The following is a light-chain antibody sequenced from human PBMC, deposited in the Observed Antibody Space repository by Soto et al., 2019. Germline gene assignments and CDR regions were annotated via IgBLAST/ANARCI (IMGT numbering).Light chain of an antibody. CDR1: QSISGW. CDR3: QQYNDYRWT. J-gene: IGKJ1*01. CDR2: DAS. V-gene: IGKV1-5*01. Sequence: DIQMTQSPSTLSASVGDRVTIPCRASQSISGWLAWYQQKPGKAPKLLIYDASSLESGVPSRFSGSGSGTEFTLTISSLQLDDFATYYCQQYNDYRWTCGQGTKVEIK.